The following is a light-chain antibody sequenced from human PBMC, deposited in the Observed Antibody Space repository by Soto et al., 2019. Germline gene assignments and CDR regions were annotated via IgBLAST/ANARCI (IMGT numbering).Light chain of an antibody. V-gene: IGLV2-8*01. CDR2: DVT. Sequence: QSALTQPPSASGSPGQSVTISCTGTSSDVGTYNYVSWYQQLPGEAPKLMIYDVTKRPSGVPDRFSGSKSGNTASLTVSGLQAEDEADYYCGSYSSTSTLYVFGTGTKLTVL. CDR1: SSDVGTYNY. J-gene: IGLJ1*01. CDR3: GSYSSTSTLYV.